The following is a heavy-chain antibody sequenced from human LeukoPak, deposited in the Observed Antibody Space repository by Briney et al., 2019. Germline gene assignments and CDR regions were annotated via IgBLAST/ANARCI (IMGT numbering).Heavy chain of an antibody. CDR2: IIPIFGTA. CDR3: ATKLGYCSGGSCYGFDY. CDR1: GGTFSSYA. V-gene: IGHV1-69*05. D-gene: IGHD2-15*01. Sequence: SVEVSCKASGGTFSSYAISWVRQAPGQGLEWMGGIIPIFGTANYAQKFQGRVTITTDESTSTAYMELSSLRSEDTAVYYCATKLGYCSGGSCYGFDYWGQGTLVTVSS. J-gene: IGHJ4*02.